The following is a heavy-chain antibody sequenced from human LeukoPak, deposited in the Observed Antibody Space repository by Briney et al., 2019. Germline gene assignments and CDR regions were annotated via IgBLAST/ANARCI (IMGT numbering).Heavy chain of an antibody. CDR2: IYYSGST. D-gene: IGHD3-22*01. CDR3: ARSRNYYDTSGYYSLDY. CDR1: GGSISSSSYY. Sequence: SETLSLTCTVSGGSISSSSYYWGWIRQPPGKGLEWIGSIYYSGSTYYNPSLKSRVTISVGTSKNQFSLKLSSVTAADTAVYYCARSRNYYDTSGYYSLDYWGQGTLVTVSS. V-gene: IGHV4-39*07. J-gene: IGHJ4*02.